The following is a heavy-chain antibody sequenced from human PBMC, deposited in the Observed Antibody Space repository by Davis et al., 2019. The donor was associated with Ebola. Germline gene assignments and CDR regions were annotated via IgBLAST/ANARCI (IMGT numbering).Heavy chain of an antibody. CDR1: GFTFSGSA. CDR3: AKLVMEYYGMDV. V-gene: IGHV3-74*01. CDR2: INSDGSST. Sequence: GESLKISCAASGFTFSGSAMHWVRQAPGKGLVWVSRINSDGSSTSYADSVKGRFTISRDNAKNTLYLQMNSLRAEDTAVYYCAKLVMEYYGMDVWGQGTTVTVSS. D-gene: IGHD3-3*01. J-gene: IGHJ6*02.